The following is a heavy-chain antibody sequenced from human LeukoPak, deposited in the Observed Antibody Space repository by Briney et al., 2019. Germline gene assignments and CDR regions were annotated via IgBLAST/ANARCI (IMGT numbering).Heavy chain of an antibody. CDR3: ARLLGRFLEWLRFDP. Sequence: SVKVSCKASGGTFSSYAISWVRQAPGQGLEWMGGIIPIFGTANYAQKVQGRVTITTDESTSTAYMELSSLRSEDTAVYYCARLLGRFLEWLRFDPWGQGTLVTVSS. CDR1: GGTFSSYA. J-gene: IGHJ5*02. D-gene: IGHD3-3*01. CDR2: IIPIFGTA. V-gene: IGHV1-69*05.